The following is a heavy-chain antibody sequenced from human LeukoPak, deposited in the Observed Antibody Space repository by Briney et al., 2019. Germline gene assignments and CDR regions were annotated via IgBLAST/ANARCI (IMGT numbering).Heavy chain of an antibody. Sequence: SVKVSCKASGGTFSSYAISWVRQAPGQGLEWMGGIIPIFGTANYAQKFQGRVTITADESTSTAYMELSSLRSEDTAVYYCARRAGGYSHPYDYWGQGILVTVSS. CDR2: IIPIFGTA. J-gene: IGHJ4*02. V-gene: IGHV1-69*13. CDR1: GGTFSSYA. D-gene: IGHD4-23*01. CDR3: ARRAGGYSHPYDY.